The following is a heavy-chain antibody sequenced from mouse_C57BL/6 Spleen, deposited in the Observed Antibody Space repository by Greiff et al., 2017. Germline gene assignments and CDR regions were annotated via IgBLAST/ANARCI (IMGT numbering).Heavy chain of an antibody. J-gene: IGHJ2*01. Sequence: EVQLQQSGPELVKPGASVKIPCKASGYTFTDYNMDWVKQSHGKSLEWIGDINPNNGGTIYNQKFKGKATLTVDKSSSIAYMELRSLTSEDTAVYYCARQGNRPDYFDYWGQGTTLTVSS. V-gene: IGHV1-18*01. CDR2: INPNNGGT. CDR3: ARQGNRPDYFDY. CDR1: GYTFTDYN.